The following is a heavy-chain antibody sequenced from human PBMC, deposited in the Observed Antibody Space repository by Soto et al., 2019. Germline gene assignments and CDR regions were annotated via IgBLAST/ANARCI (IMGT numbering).Heavy chain of an antibody. CDR3: AGHIAAAGRRYYGMDV. D-gene: IGHD6-13*01. J-gene: IGHJ6*02. V-gene: IGHV4-4*07. CDR1: GGSMSGYY. CDR2: VYTSETT. Sequence: QVQLQESGPGLVKPSETLSLTCTVSGGSMSGYYWSWIRQSAGKGLEWIGRVYTSETTYYNPSLKSRVTMSLDTSKNQSSLNLYSLTAADTAVYYCAGHIAAAGRRYYGMDVWGQGTTVTVSS.